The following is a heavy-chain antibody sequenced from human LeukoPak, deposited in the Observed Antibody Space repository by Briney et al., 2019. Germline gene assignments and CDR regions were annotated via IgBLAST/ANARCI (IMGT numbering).Heavy chain of an antibody. D-gene: IGHD2-2*01. CDR3: AKSARGYCSSSSCFGYYGTDV. CDR1: GYSFSDYW. Sequence: GESLKISCKASGYSFSDYWIGWVRQMPGKGLEWMGMIYPDDPDTRYSPSFQGQVTISADKSINTAFLQWSSLEASDTAMYYCAKSARGYCSSSSCFGYYGTDVWGQGTTVTVSS. CDR2: IYPDDPDT. J-gene: IGHJ6*02. V-gene: IGHV5-51*01.